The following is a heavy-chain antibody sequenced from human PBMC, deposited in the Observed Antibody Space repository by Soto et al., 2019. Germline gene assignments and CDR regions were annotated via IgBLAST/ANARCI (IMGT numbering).Heavy chain of an antibody. CDR1: GDTFNSYT. J-gene: IGHJ4*02. D-gene: IGHD3-10*01. Sequence: QVQLVQSGPEVKMPGSSVKVSCKASGDTFNSYTINWVRQAPGQGLQWMGRTIPILAMSNYALKFQGRVPXTXDXXTITAYRELSRLRSDDTAVYYCAASYGSGSRAFDYWGQGTLVTVSS. CDR3: AASYGSGSRAFDY. CDR2: TIPILAMS. V-gene: IGHV1-69*02.